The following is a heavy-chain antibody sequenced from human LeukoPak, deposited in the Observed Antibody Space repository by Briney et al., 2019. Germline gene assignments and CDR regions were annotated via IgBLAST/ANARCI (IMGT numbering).Heavy chain of an antibody. D-gene: IGHD3-9*01. CDR3: ARESVYDILTGYILVGRHQPGYFDY. CDR1: GGSISSSSYY. J-gene: IGHJ4*02. CDR2: IYYSGST. V-gene: IGHV4-39*01. Sequence: SETLSLTCTVSGGSISSSSYYWGWIRQPPGKGLEWIGSIYYSGSTYYNPSLKSRVTISVDTSKNQFSLKLSSVTAADTAVYYCARESVYDILTGYILVGRHQPGYFDYWGQGTLVTVSS.